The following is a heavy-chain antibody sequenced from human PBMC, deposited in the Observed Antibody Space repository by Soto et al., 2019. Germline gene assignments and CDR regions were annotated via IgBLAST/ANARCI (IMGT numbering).Heavy chain of an antibody. J-gene: IGHJ5*02. V-gene: IGHV1-69*13. CDR1: GGTFSSYS. CDR3: ARDRGAYYYDSSGPRPENWFDP. D-gene: IGHD3-22*01. Sequence: SVEVSWKGSGGTFSSYSISWVLQAPGQGLEWMGGIIPIFGTANYAQKFQGRVTITADESTSTAYMELSSLRSEDTAVYYCARDRGAYYYDSSGPRPENWFDPWGQGTLVTVSS. CDR2: IIPIFGTA.